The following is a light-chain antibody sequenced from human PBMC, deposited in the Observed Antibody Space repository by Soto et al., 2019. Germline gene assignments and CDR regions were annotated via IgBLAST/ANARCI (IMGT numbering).Light chain of an antibody. V-gene: IGLV3-21*04. CDR3: HVWDSGSDHVV. CDR2: YNS. CDR1: NIGSKS. Sequence: SYELTQPPSVSVAPGRTATITCGGNNIGSKSVHWYQQKPGQAPILVIYYNSDRPSGIPERFSGSNSGNTATLTISRVEAGDEADYYCHVWDSGSDHVVFGGGTKVTVL. J-gene: IGLJ2*01.